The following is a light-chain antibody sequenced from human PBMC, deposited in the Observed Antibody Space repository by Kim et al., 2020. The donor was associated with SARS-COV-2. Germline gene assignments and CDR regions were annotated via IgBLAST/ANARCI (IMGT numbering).Light chain of an antibody. V-gene: IGKV3D-15*01. CDR1: QSVSSN. Sequence: EIVMTQSPATLSVSPGERATLSCRASQSVSSNLAWYQQKPGQAPRLLIYGASIRATGIPARFSGSGSGTEFTLTISSLQSEDFAVYYCQQYNNFITFGQGTRLEIK. CDR3: QQYNNFIT. J-gene: IGKJ5*01. CDR2: GAS.